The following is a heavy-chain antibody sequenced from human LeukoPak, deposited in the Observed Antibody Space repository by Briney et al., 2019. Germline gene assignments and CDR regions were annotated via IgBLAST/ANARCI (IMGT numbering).Heavy chain of an antibody. CDR2: INTDGTVT. CDR3: ATKQWLAPPPDS. V-gene: IGHV3-74*01. D-gene: IGHD6-19*01. J-gene: IGHJ4*02. CDR1: GFSFSTYW. Sequence: GGSLRLSCAASGFSFSTYWMLWVRQAPGKGLESVSRINTDGTVTTYADSVKGRFTVSRDNADNTMFLQMNSVRDEDTAVYYCATKQWLAPPPDSWGQGTPVTVSS.